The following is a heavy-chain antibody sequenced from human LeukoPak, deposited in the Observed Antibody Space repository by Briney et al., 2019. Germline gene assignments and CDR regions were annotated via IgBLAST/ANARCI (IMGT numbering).Heavy chain of an antibody. CDR2: ISGGGGNT. CDR3: AKTYYYDSSNYPPMDY. D-gene: IGHD3-22*01. J-gene: IGHJ4*02. CDR1: GFTFSSYA. V-gene: IGHV3-23*01. Sequence: PGGSLRLSCAASGFTFSSYAMSWVRQAPGEGLEWVSAISGGGGNTYYADSVKGRFTISRDNPKNTLYLQMNSLRAEDTAVYYCAKTYYYDSSNYPPMDYWGQGTLVTVSS.